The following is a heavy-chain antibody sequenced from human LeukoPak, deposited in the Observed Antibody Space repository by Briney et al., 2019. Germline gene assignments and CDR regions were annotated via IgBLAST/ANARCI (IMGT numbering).Heavy chain of an antibody. CDR1: GFTFSSYG. J-gene: IGHJ3*02. CDR3: AKFPGSNSNPLYAFDI. D-gene: IGHD4/OR15-4a*01. Sequence: PGGSLRLSCAASGFTFSSYGMHWVRQAPGKGLEWVAVISYDGSNKYYADSVKGRFTISRDNSKNTLYLQMNSLRAGDTAVYYCAKFPGSNSNPLYAFDIWGQGTMVTVSS. V-gene: IGHV3-30*18. CDR2: ISYDGSNK.